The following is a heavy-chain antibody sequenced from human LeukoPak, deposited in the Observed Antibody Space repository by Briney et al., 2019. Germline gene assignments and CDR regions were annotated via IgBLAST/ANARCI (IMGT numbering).Heavy chain of an antibody. Sequence: SVKVSCKASGGTFSSYAISWVRQAPGQGLEWMGRIIPILGIANYAQKFQGRVTITADKSTSTAYMELSSLRSEDTAVYYCARDKGDGYNSRLSDYWGQGTLVTVSS. CDR1: GGTFSSYA. CDR3: ARDKGDGYNSRLSDY. V-gene: IGHV1-69*04. D-gene: IGHD5-24*01. CDR2: IIPILGIA. J-gene: IGHJ4*02.